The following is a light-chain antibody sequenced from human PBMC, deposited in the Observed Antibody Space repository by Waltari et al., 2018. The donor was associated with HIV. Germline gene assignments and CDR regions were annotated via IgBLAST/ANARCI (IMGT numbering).Light chain of an antibody. CDR2: YVS. CDR1: SSDVGGYNY. V-gene: IGLV2-14*03. J-gene: IGLJ2*01. Sequence: QSALTQPASVSGSPGQSITISCTGTSSDVGGYNYVSWYQQHPGKAPKLMIYYVSNRPAGVSKRFSGSKCGNTASLTISGLQAEDEADYYCSSYTSSSTPLVVFGGGTKLTVL. CDR3: SSYTSSSTPLVV.